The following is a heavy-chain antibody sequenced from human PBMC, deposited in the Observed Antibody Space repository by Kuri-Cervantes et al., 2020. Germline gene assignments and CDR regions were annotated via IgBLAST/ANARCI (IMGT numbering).Heavy chain of an antibody. CDR2: ISDSLSTI. V-gene: IGHV3-11*04. CDR3: ARGPSQAAADWYFDL. CDR1: GFTFSDYY. D-gene: IGHD6-13*01. Sequence: GESLKISCAASGFTFSDYYMSWIRQAPGKGLEWVSYISDSLSTIYYADSVKGRFTISRDNAKNSLYLQMNSLRAEDTAVYYCARGPSQAAADWYFDLWGRGTLVTVSS. J-gene: IGHJ2*01.